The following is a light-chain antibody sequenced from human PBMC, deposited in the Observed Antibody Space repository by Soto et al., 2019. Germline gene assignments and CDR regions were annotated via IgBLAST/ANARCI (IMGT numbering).Light chain of an antibody. CDR1: QDIRSD. CDR2: AAA. J-gene: IGKJ4*01. CDR3: QPHNSSPMP. V-gene: IGKV1-17*01. Sequence: DIQMTQSPSSLSASVGDRVTITCRASQDIRSDLGWYHQKPGKPPKRLIYAAASLQSGVPSRFSGSGSGTEFTLNISSLQPEDFAIYSCQPHNSSPMPFGGRPNADIK.